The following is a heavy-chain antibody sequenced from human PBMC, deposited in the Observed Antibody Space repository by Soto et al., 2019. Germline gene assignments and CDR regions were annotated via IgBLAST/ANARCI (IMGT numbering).Heavy chain of an antibody. V-gene: IGHV1-69*01. D-gene: IGHD5-12*01. CDR1: GGTVSSYA. Sequence: QVQLVQSGAEVKKPGSSVKVSCKASGGTVSSYAISWVRQAPGQGLEWMGVIIPIFVTANYAQKFQGRVTSTADESTSTDYMELSSLRSEDTAVYYCARGSGYDQYYYYGMDVWGQGTTVPGSS. CDR2: IIPIFVTA. J-gene: IGHJ6*02. CDR3: ARGSGYDQYYYYGMDV.